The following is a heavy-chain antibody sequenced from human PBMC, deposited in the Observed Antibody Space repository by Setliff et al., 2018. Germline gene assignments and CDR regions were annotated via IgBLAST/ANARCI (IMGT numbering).Heavy chain of an antibody. J-gene: IGHJ6*03. CDR2: INHSGST. Sequence: KTSETLSLTCAVYGGSFSGYYWSWIRQPPGKGLEWIGEINHSGSTNYNPSLKSRVTISVDTSKNQFSLKLSSVTAADTAVYYCARDRQYCSSTSCYTSYFYYYMDVWGKGTTVTVSS. V-gene: IGHV4-34*01. CDR3: ARDRQYCSSTSCYTSYFYYYMDV. CDR1: GGSFSGYY. D-gene: IGHD2-2*02.